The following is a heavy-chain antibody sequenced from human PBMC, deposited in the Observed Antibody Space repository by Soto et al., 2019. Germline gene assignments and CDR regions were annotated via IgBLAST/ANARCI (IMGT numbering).Heavy chain of an antibody. CDR2: IYPGDSET. CDR3: ARPFSSTSYFDS. J-gene: IGHJ5*01. V-gene: IGHV5-51*01. CDR1: GYTFTTYW. Sequence: EVQLVQSGAEVKKPGESLKISCKGSGYTFTTYWIGWVRQMPGKGLELMGIIYPGDSETRYSPSFQGRVTMSADNSINTVYLQWSSLKASDTAMYYCARPFSSTSYFDSWGQGTLVTVSS. D-gene: IGHD2-2*01.